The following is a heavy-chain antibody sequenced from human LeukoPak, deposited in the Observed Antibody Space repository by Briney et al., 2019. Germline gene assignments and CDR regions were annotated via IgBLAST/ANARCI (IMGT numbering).Heavy chain of an antibody. D-gene: IGHD2-21*02. V-gene: IGHV4-59*01. Sequence: PSETLSLTCTVSGGSISSYYWSWIRQPPGKGLEWIGYIHYSGSTNYNPSLKSRVTISVDTSKNQFSLKVQSVTAADTAVYYCASSLYGDGYYYQYGMEVWGQGTTVTVSS. J-gene: IGHJ6*02. CDR3: ASSLYGDGYYYQYGMEV. CDR2: IHYSGST. CDR1: GGSISSYY.